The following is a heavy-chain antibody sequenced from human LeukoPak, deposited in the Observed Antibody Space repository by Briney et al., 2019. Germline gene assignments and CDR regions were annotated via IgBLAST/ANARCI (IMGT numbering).Heavy chain of an antibody. Sequence: GGSLRLSCAASGFTFSSYSMNWVRQAPGKGLEWVSSISSSSSYIYYADSVKGRFTISRDNAKNSLYLQMNSLRAEDTAVYYCARDGRLDAFDIWGQGTMVTVSS. J-gene: IGHJ3*02. CDR2: ISSSSSYI. D-gene: IGHD6-25*01. V-gene: IGHV3-21*01. CDR1: GFTFSSYS. CDR3: ARDGRLDAFDI.